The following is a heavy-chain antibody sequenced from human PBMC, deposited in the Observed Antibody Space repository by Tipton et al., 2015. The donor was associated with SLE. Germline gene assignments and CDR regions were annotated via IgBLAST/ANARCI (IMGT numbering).Heavy chain of an antibody. CDR1: GFAFHDYA. CDR2: ISWNSGSI. Sequence: SLRLSCAASGFAFHDYAMHWVRQAPGRGLEWVSGISWNSGSIGYADSVKGRFTISRDNAKNTLSLQMNSLRAEDTAVYYCAGGLLWFREQYYWGQGTLVTVSS. CDR3: AGGLLWFREQYY. D-gene: IGHD3-10*01. V-gene: IGHV3-9*01. J-gene: IGHJ4*02.